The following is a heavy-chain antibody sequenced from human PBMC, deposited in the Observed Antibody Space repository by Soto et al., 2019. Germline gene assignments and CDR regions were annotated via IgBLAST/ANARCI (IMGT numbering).Heavy chain of an antibody. CDR1: GFTLRNYD. V-gene: IGHV3-23*01. CDR2: TSGSGETT. CDR3: AKDRTSGSYGDYGEPAFDI. D-gene: IGHD4-17*01. J-gene: IGHJ3*02. Sequence: PGGSLRLSCAASGFTLRNYDMSWVRQAPGKGLEWVSGTSGSGETTYYGDSVRGRFTISRDNSKNTLYLQMNSLRAEDTAVYYCAKDRTSGSYGDYGEPAFDIWGQGTMVTVSS.